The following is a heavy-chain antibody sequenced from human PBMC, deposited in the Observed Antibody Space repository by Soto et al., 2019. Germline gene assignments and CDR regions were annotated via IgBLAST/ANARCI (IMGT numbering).Heavy chain of an antibody. D-gene: IGHD6-19*01. V-gene: IGHV3-23*01. CDR1: GFTFSNYA. CDR3: AKRGASGLKYFDN. CDR2: ISGSGGTP. Sequence: GGSLRLSCAASGFTFSNYAMSWVRQAPGKGLEWVSVISGSGGTPHYADSVKGRFTISRDNSKNTLFLQMNSLRAEDTAVYYCAKRGASGLKYFDNWGQGTLVTVSS. J-gene: IGHJ4*02.